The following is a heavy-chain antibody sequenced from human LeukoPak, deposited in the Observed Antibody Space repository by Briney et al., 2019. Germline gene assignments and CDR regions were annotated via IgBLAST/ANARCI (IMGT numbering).Heavy chain of an antibody. Sequence: GSLRLSCAASGFTFSTFAMIWVRQPPGKGLEWVSSIFPSGGEIHYADSVRGRFTISRDNSKSTLSLQMDSLRAEDTAIYYCATYRQVLLPFESWGQGTLVTVSS. CDR1: GFTFSTFA. CDR3: ATYRQVLLPFES. J-gene: IGHJ4*02. D-gene: IGHD2-8*02. V-gene: IGHV3-23*01. CDR2: IFPSGGEI.